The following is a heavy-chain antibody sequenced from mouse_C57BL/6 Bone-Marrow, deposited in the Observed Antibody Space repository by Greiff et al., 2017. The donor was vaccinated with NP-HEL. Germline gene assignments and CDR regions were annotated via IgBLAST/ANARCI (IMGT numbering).Heavy chain of an antibody. J-gene: IGHJ3*01. CDR1: GYAFSSSW. CDR3: AREGPYDVGWFAY. D-gene: IGHD2-3*01. Sequence: QVQLQQSGPELVKPGASVKISCKASGYAFSSSWMNWVKQRPGKGLEWIGRIYPGDGDTNYNGKFKGKATLTADKSSSTAYMQLSSLTSEDSAVYFCAREGPYDVGWFAYWGQGTLVTVSA. CDR2: IYPGDGDT. V-gene: IGHV1-82*01.